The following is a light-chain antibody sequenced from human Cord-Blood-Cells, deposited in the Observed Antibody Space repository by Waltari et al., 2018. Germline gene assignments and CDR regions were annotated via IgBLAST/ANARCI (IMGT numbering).Light chain of an antibody. CDR3: SSYTSSSTYV. J-gene: IGLJ1*01. CDR1: SSDVGSYNR. Sequence: QSALTQPPSVSGSPGQSVTISCTGTSSDVGSYNRVSWYQQPPGTAPKLMIYEVSNRPSGVPERFSGSKSGNTASRTISGLQAEDEADYYCSSYTSSSTYVFGTGTKVTVL. V-gene: IGLV2-18*02. CDR2: EVS.